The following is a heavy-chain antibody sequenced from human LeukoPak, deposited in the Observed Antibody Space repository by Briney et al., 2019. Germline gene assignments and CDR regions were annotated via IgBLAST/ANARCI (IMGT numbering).Heavy chain of an antibody. J-gene: IGHJ1*01. CDR2: ISSRSSTI. D-gene: IGHD3-22*01. CDR3: AREGYDSSGYYYLPETAEYFQH. CDR1: GFTFSSYS. Sequence: GGPLRLSCAASGFTFSSYSMNWAREAPGEALEWVSYISSRSSTIYYADSVKGRFTISRDNAKNSLYLQMNSLRAEDTAVYYCAREGYDSSGYYYLPETAEYFQHWGQGTLVTVSS. V-gene: IGHV3-48*04.